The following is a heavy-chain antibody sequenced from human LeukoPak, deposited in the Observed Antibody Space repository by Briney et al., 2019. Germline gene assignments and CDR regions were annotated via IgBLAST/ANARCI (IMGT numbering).Heavy chain of an antibody. D-gene: IGHD4-17*01. CDR2: ISYDGSNK. J-gene: IGHJ4*02. Sequence: GGSLRLSCAASGFTFSSYGMHWVRQAPGKGLEWVAVISYDGSNKYYADSVKGRFTISRDNSKNTLYLQMNSLRAEDTAVYYCARGKSNYGDYVDYWGQGTLVTVSS. CDR3: ARGKSNYGDYVDY. V-gene: IGHV3-30*03. CDR1: GFTFSSYG.